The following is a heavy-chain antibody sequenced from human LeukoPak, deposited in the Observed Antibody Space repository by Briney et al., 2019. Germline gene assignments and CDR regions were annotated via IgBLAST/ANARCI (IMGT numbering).Heavy chain of an antibody. J-gene: IGHJ6*03. CDR3: ARDGEGDYYYYMDV. V-gene: IGHV3-7*01. CDR2: IKQDGSEK. CDR1: GFTFSSYW. Sequence: PGGSLRLSCAASGFTFSSYWMSWVRQAPGKGLEWVANIKQDGSEKYYVDSVKGRFTISRDNAKNSLYLQMNSLRAEDTAVYYCARDGEGDYYYYMDVWGKGTTVTVSS.